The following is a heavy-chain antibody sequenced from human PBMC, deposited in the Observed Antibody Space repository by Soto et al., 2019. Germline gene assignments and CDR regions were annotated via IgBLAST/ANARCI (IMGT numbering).Heavy chain of an antibody. Sequence: QVQLVESGGGVVQPGRSLRLSCAASGFTFSSYAMHWVRQAPGKGLEWVAVISYDGSNKYYADSVKGRFTISRDNSKNTLYLQMNSLRAEDTAVYYCAREEWELLTYYYGMDVWGQGTTVTVSS. J-gene: IGHJ6*02. CDR1: GFTFSSYA. V-gene: IGHV3-30-3*01. D-gene: IGHD1-26*01. CDR2: ISYDGSNK. CDR3: AREEWELLTYYYGMDV.